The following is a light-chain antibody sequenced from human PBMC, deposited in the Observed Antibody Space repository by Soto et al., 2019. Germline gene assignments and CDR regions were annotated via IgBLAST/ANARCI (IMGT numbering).Light chain of an antibody. Sequence: QSALTRPASVSGSAGQSITMSCTGTSSDVGGYYYVSWYQHHPGKAPKLMIHQVSNRPSGVSNRFSGSKSGNTASLTISGLQVEDEADYYCSSYTSSNTFYVFGTGTKVTVL. J-gene: IGLJ1*01. CDR2: QVS. CDR1: SSDVGGYYY. CDR3: SSYTSSNTFYV. V-gene: IGLV2-14*01.